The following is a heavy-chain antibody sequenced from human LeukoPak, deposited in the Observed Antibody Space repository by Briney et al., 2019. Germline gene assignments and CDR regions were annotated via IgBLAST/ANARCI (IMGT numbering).Heavy chain of an antibody. D-gene: IGHD3-3*01. CDR2: ISYDGSNK. Sequence: PGGSLRLSCEASGFTFSSYGMHWVRQAPGKGLEWVAVISYDGSNKYYADSVKGRFTISRDNSKNTLYLQMNSLRAEDTAVYYCAKDALDFWSSYYFDYWGQGTLVTVSS. CDR3: AKDALDFWSSYYFDY. J-gene: IGHJ4*02. CDR1: GFTFSSYG. V-gene: IGHV3-30*18.